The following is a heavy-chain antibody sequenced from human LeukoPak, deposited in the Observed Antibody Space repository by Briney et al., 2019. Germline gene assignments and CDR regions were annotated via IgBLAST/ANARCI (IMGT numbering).Heavy chain of an antibody. CDR1: GGSFSGYY. CDR3: ARHEFNSGWYVVYY. J-gene: IGHJ4*02. Sequence: SETLSLTCAVYGGSFSGYYWSWIRQPPGKGLEWIGSIYYSGSTYYNPSLKSRVTISVDTSKNQFSLKLSSVTAADTAVYYCARHEFNSGWYVVYYWGQGTLVTVSS. D-gene: IGHD6-19*01. V-gene: IGHV4-34*01. CDR2: IYYSGST.